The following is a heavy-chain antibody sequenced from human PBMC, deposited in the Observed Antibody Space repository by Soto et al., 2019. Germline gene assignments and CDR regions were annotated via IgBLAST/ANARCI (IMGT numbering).Heavy chain of an antibody. CDR1: GGSISSGDYY. CDR2: IYYSGRT. D-gene: IGHD2-21*01. V-gene: IGHV4-30-4*01. J-gene: IGHJ4*02. Sequence: PSETLSLTCTVSGGSISSGDYYWCWIRQPPGKGLEWIGYIYYSGRTYYNPSLKSRVTISVDTSKNQFSLKLTSVTAADTAVHDCARQWVSAILLWGPGTLVTVSS. CDR3: ARQWVSAILL.